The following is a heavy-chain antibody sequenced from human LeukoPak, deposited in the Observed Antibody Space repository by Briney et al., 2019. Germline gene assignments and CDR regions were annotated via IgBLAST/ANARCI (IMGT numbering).Heavy chain of an antibody. CDR2: VSSDGRNT. J-gene: IGHJ4*02. CDR1: GFTFSSYW. CDR3: AKDYDSSGFDY. D-gene: IGHD3-22*01. V-gene: IGHV3-74*01. Sequence: PGGSLRLSCAASGFTFSSYWMHWVRQAPGKGLVWVSRVSSDGRNTIYADSVKGRFTISRDNSKNTLYLQMNSLRAEDTAVYYCAKDYDSSGFDYWGQGTLVTVSS.